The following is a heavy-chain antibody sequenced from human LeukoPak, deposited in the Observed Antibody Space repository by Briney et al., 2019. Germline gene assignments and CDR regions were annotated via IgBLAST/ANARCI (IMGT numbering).Heavy chain of an antibody. Sequence: GGPLRLSCAASGFTFSSYWMSWVRQAPGKGLEWVANIKQDGSEKYYVDSVKGRFTISRDNAKNSLYLQMDSLRAEDTAVYYCASRRIAAAGYYFDYWGQGTLVTVSS. V-gene: IGHV3-7*01. J-gene: IGHJ4*02. CDR1: GFTFSSYW. CDR2: IKQDGSEK. CDR3: ASRRIAAAGYYFDY. D-gene: IGHD6-13*01.